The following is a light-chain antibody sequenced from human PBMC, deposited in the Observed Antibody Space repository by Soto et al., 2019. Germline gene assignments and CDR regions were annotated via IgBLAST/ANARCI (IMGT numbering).Light chain of an antibody. CDR2: DAS. CDR1: QSVSTY. V-gene: IGKV3-11*01. J-gene: IGKJ2*01. CDR3: QQRYNWPVT. Sequence: EIVLTQSPATLSLSPGERATLSCRASQSVSTYLAWYQQKPGQAPRLLIYDASNRATDMPARFSGSGSGTDFTLTISCLEPEDFAVYYCQQRYNWPVTFGQGTKLEIK.